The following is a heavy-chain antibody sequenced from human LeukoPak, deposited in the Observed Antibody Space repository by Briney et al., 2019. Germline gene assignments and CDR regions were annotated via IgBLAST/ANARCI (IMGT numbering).Heavy chain of an antibody. D-gene: IGHD2-15*01. CDR1: GFSFSSWR. V-gene: IGHV3-7*03. CDR3: VREDRSCYYY. Sequence: GGSLSLSCAASGFSFSSWRMSWVRQAPGKGLEWVANIKQDGNEKYYVDSVKGRFTISRDNNKNSLYLQMNSLRAEDTAVYYCVREDRSCYYYWGQGTLVTVSS. CDR2: IKQDGNEK. J-gene: IGHJ4*02.